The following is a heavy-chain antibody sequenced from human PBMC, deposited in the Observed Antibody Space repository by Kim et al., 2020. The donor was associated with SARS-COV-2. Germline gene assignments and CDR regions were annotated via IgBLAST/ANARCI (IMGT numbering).Heavy chain of an antibody. CDR2: ISSSSSYI. Sequence: GGSLRLSCAASGFTFSSYSMNWVRQAPGKGLEWVSSISSSSSYIYYADSVKGRFTISRDNAKNSLYLQMNSLRAEDTAVYYCARRGSWEPYYFDYWGQGTLVTVSS. D-gene: IGHD1-26*01. CDR3: ARRGSWEPYYFDY. CDR1: GFTFSSYS. J-gene: IGHJ4*02. V-gene: IGHV3-21*01.